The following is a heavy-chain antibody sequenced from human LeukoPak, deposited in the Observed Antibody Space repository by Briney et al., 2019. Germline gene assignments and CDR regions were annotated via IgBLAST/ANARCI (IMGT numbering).Heavy chain of an antibody. V-gene: IGHV4-59*01. CDR3: ARDGNGSDP. CDR1: GGSISSYY. D-gene: IGHD1-14*01. J-gene: IGHJ5*02. Sequence: SETLSLTCTVSGGSISSYYWSWIRQPPGKGLEWIGYIYYSGSTNYNPSLKSRVTISVDTSKNQFSLKLSSVTAADTAVYYCARDGNGSDPWGQGTLVTVSP. CDR2: IYYSGST.